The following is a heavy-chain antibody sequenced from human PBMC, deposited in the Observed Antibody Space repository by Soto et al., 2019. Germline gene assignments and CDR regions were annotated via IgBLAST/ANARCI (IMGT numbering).Heavy chain of an antibody. CDR2: IIPIFGTA. J-gene: IGHJ4*01. CDR1: GGTFSSHA. D-gene: IGHD3-16*02. CDR3: ARGLRLGELSFSY. Sequence: QVQLVQSGAEVKKPGSSVKVSCKASGGTFSSHAISWVRQAPGQGLEWMGGIIPIFGTAKYAQNFQGRVTITADESTSTANMELSSLRSEDTAVYYCARGLRLGELSFSYWGKGTLVTGSS. V-gene: IGHV1-69*01.